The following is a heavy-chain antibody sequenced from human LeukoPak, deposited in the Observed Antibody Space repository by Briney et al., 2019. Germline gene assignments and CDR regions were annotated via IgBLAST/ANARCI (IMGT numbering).Heavy chain of an antibody. CDR1: GYTFTDYY. Sequence: ASVKVSCKASGYTFTDYYIHWVRQAPGQGLEWMGWVNPNSGGTNYAQRLQGRVTMTRDTSISTAYMELSSLTSDDTAVYYCAGVGYSSAWSNFDYWGQGTLVTVSS. V-gene: IGHV1-2*02. CDR2: VNPNSGGT. CDR3: AGVGYSSAWSNFDY. D-gene: IGHD6-19*01. J-gene: IGHJ4*02.